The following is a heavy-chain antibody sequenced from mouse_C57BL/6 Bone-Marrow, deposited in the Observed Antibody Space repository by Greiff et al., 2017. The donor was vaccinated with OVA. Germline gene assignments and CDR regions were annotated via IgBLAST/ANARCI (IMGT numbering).Heavy chain of an antibody. Sequence: EVHLVESGGDLVKPGGSLKLSCAASGFTFSSYGMSWVRQTPDKRLEWVATISSGGSYTYYPDSVKGRFTISRDNAKNTLYLQMSSLKSEDTAMYYCACLLHVRAMDYWGQGTSVTVSS. D-gene: IGHD3-2*02. CDR3: ACLLHVRAMDY. CDR1: GFTFSSYG. V-gene: IGHV5-6*01. J-gene: IGHJ4*01. CDR2: ISSGGSYT.